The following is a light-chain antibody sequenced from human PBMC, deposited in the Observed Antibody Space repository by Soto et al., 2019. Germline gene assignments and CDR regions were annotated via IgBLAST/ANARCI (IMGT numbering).Light chain of an antibody. CDR1: SSDIGSFNL. J-gene: IGLJ2*01. V-gene: IGLV2-23*01. CDR3: CSYAGSSTPVV. CDR2: ESY. Sequence: QSVLTQPASLSGSPGQSITISCTGTSSDIGSFNLVSWYQQFPGEVPKLILYESYKRPSGVSNRFSGSKSGNTASLTISGLQAEDEADYYCCSYAGSSTPVVFGGGTKLTVL.